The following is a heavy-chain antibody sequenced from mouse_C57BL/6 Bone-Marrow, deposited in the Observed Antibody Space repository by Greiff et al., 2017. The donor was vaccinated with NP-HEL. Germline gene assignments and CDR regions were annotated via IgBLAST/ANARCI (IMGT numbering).Heavy chain of an antibody. V-gene: IGHV1-81*01. J-gene: IGHJ2*01. D-gene: IGHD1-1*01. Sequence: QVQLKQSGAELARPGASVKLSCKASGYTFTSYGISWVKQRTGQGLEWIGEIYPRSGNTYYNEKFKGKATLTADKSSSTAYMELRSLTSEDSAVYFCARELYYYGRGYWGQGTTLTVSS. CDR3: ARELYYYGRGY. CDR1: GYTFTSYG. CDR2: IYPRSGNT.